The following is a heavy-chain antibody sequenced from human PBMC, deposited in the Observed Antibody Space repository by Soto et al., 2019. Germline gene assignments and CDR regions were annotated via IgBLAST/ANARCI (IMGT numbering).Heavy chain of an antibody. J-gene: IGHJ4*02. V-gene: IGHV3-33*08. CDR3: ARGFILFLY. CDR1: SSIFKGHG. CDR2: IRFDGSDE. D-gene: IGHD3-16*01. Sequence: PGGSLRLSCAASSSIFKGHGMHWVRQAPGKGLEWVAIIRFDGSDEHYGDSVEGRFTISRDNSKNMLYLQMNSLRVEDTAVYYCARGFILFLYWGQGTLVTVSS.